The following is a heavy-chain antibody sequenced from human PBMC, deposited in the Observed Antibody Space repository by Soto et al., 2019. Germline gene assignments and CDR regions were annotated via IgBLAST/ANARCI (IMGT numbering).Heavy chain of an antibody. CDR3: ARRGGSYPTYYYGMDV. D-gene: IGHD1-26*01. CDR2: INSGSTSI. V-gene: IGHV3-48*02. CDR1: GFTFSSYS. J-gene: IGHJ6*02. Sequence: GGSLRLSCAPSGFTFSSYSMNWVRQAPGKGLEWVSYINSGSTSIYYTDSVKGRFTISRDNAKNSLYLQMNSLRDEDTAVYYCARRGGSYPTYYYGMDVWGQGTTVTVSS.